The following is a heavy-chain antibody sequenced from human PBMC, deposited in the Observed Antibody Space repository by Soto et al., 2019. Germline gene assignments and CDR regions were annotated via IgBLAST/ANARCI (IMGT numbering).Heavy chain of an antibody. J-gene: IGHJ5*02. CDR2: MNPRSGDT. Sequence: PSVKVSCKTSGYTFIGYYMHWVRQAPGQGLEWMGWMNPRSGDTNYAQKFQGRATMTRDASFTTAYMELRRLRSDDTAVYFCGRGAVGATPLGWFDPWGQGTLVTVSS. CDR3: GRGAVGATPLGWFDP. V-gene: IGHV1-2*02. CDR1: GYTFIGYY. D-gene: IGHD1-26*01.